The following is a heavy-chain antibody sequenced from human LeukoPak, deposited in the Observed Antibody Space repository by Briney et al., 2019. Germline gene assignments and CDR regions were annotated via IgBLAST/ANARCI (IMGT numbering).Heavy chain of an antibody. V-gene: IGHV4-39*01. D-gene: IGHD3-3*01. J-gene: IGHJ4*02. CDR3: ARIVWSGNAGNFDY. CDR2: VYYSGST. CDR1: GGSVSSTSYY. Sequence: SETLSLTCTVSGGSVSSTSYYWGWIRQPLGKGLEWIGTVYYSGSTYYNPSLKSRVTISVDTSKNQFSLKLSSVTAADTAVYYCARIVWSGNAGNFDYWGQGTLVTVSS.